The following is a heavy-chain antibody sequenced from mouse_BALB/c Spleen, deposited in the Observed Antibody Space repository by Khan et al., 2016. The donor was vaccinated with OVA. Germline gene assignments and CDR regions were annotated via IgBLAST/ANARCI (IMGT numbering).Heavy chain of an antibody. Sequence: VRLQQSGAELVKSGDTVKLSCTASGLNIKDTYMHWLKQWPEQGLEWIGRIDTQNGNTTYDPKFQGKATITADTSSNPAYLQLNSLTSEDTAVYYGARISRKWGQGTTLTVSS. J-gene: IGHJ2*01. CDR3: ARISRK. CDR1: GLNIKDTY. V-gene: IGHV14-3*02. CDR2: IDTQNGNT.